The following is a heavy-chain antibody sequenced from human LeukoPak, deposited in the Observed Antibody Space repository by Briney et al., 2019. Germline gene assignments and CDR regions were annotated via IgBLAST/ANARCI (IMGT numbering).Heavy chain of an antibody. D-gene: IGHD1-26*01. CDR2: IKEDGSLI. CDR1: GFSFSGSW. CDR3: ARDPEGGACDY. Sequence: GGSLRLSCATSGFSFSGSWMSWLRQAPGKGLEWVSNIKEDGSLIYYVDSVKGRFTISRDNAKNSVYLQMNRLRVEDTAVYYCARDPEGGACDYWGQGTLVTVSS. J-gene: IGHJ4*02. V-gene: IGHV3-7*01.